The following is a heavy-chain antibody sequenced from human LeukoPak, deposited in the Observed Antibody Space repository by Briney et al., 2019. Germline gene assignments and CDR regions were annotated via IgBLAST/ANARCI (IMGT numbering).Heavy chain of an antibody. CDR3: TRALPQTYYYDSSGSSWFDP. D-gene: IGHD3-22*01. Sequence: GGSLRLSCAASGFTFNNAWMSWVRQAPGKGLEWVGRLKSTTDGGTADYGAPVKGRFTISRDDSKSIAYLQMNSLKTEDTAVYYCTRALPQTYYYDSSGSSWFDPWGQGTLVTVSS. CDR1: GFTFNNAW. CDR2: LKSTTDGGTA. J-gene: IGHJ5*02. V-gene: IGHV3-15*01.